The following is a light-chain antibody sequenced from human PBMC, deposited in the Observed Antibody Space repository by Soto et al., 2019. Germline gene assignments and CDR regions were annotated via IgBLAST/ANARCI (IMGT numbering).Light chain of an antibody. Sequence: EIVMTQSPATLSVSPGERATLSCRASQSVSSNLAWYQQKPGQAPRPLIYGASTRATGIPARFSGSGSGTEFTLTISSLQSEDFAVYYCQQYNNWPPWPFGQGTKVEIK. CDR2: GAS. J-gene: IGKJ1*01. CDR3: QQYNNWPPWP. V-gene: IGKV3-15*01. CDR1: QSVSSN.